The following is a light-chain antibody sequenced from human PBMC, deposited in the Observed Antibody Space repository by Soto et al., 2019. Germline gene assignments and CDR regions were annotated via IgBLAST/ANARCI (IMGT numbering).Light chain of an antibody. CDR3: QQYNNWPPKIT. CDR1: QSVSSN. J-gene: IGKJ5*01. Sequence: EIVMTQSPATLSVSPGERATLSCCSSQSVSSNLAWYQQKPGQAPRLLIYGASTRATGIPARFSGSGSGTEFTLIISSLQSEDFAVYYCQQYNNWPPKITFGQGTRLEIK. V-gene: IGKV3-15*01. CDR2: GAS.